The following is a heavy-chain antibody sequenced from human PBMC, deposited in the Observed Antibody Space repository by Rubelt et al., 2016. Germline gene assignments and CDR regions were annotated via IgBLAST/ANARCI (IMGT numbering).Heavy chain of an antibody. V-gene: IGHV3-23*01. J-gene: IGHJ6*02. CDR3: AKDPAGKGSLRTARGWTFYGMDV. Sequence: GGSLRLSCAASGFTFSSYAMSWVRQAPGKGLEWVSAISGSGGSTYYADSVKGRFTISRDNAKNSLYLQMNSLRAEDTALYYCAKDPAGKGSLRTARGWTFYGMDVWGQGTTVTVSS. CDR2: ISGSGGST. CDR1: GFTFSSYA. D-gene: IGHD5-18*01.